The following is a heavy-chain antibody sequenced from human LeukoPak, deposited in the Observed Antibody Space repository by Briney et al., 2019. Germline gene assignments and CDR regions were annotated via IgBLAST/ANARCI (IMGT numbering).Heavy chain of an antibody. Sequence: SETLSLTCTVSGGSISSSSYYWGWIRQPPGKGLEWIGSIYYSGSTYYNPSLKSRVTISVDTSKNQFSLKLSSVTAADTAVYYCASLGDDYSNSIVDYWGQGTLVTVSS. CDR3: ASLGDDYSNSIVDY. D-gene: IGHD4-11*01. CDR2: IYYSGST. J-gene: IGHJ4*02. V-gene: IGHV4-39*01. CDR1: GGSISSSSYY.